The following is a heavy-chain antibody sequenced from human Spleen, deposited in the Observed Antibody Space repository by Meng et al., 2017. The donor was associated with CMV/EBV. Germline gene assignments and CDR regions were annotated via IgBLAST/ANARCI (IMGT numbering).Heavy chain of an antibody. CDR1: GYTFTGYY. CDR3: ARDSGLVVPAAISEY. J-gene: IGHJ4*02. Sequence: ASVKVSCKASGYTFTGYYMHWVRQAPGQGLEWMGWINPNSGGTNYAQKFQGRVTMTWDTSISTAYMELSRLRSDDTAVYYCARDSGLVVPAAISEYWGQGTLVTVSS. D-gene: IGHD2-2*01. V-gene: IGHV1-2*02. CDR2: INPNSGGT.